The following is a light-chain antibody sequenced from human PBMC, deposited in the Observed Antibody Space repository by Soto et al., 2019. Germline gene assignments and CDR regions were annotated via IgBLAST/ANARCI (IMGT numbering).Light chain of an antibody. CDR3: YSYAGRNIWV. V-gene: IGLV2-8*01. CDR1: SSDVGGYNF. CDR2: GVT. Sequence: QSVLTQPPSASGSPGQSVTISCTGTSSDVGGYNFVSWYQQHPGKAPKLMIFGVTERPSGVPDRFSGSKSGNTASLTVSGLQADDEAVYYCYSYAGRNIWVFGGGTKLTV. J-gene: IGLJ3*02.